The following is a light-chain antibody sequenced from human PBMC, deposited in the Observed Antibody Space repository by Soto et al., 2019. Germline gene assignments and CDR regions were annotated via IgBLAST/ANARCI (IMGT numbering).Light chain of an antibody. V-gene: IGLV2-23*01. Sequence: QSVLTQPASVSGSPGQSITISCTGTSSDVGSYSLLSWYQHHPGKAPKLIIYEDIKGPSGVSNRFSGSKSGNTASLRISGLQAEYEADYYCYTYVGGSTYIFGTGPKVTVL. CDR3: YTYVGGSTYI. J-gene: IGLJ1*01. CDR2: EDI. CDR1: SSDVGSYSL.